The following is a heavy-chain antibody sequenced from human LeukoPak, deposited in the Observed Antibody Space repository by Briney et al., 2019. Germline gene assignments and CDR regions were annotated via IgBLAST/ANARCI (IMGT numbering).Heavy chain of an antibody. CDR1: GFTFSYYN. CDR3: AKAGTQLDYFDY. D-gene: IGHD1-1*01. Sequence: GGSLRLSCAASGFTFSYYNMNWVRQAPGKGLEWVSSISSSSGYIYYADSVKGRFTISRDNSKNTLYLQMNSLRAEDTAVYYCAKAGTQLDYFDYWGQGTLVTVSS. CDR2: ISSSSGYI. J-gene: IGHJ4*02. V-gene: IGHV3-21*04.